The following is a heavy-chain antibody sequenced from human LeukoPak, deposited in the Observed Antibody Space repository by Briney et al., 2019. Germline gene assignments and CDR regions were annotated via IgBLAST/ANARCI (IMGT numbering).Heavy chain of an antibody. CDR1: GCTFTSYG. J-gene: IGHJ6*02. CDR3: ARDRRDTSLPYYPGIAVAGTTDSSYYYYGMDV. V-gene: IGHV1-18*01. D-gene: IGHD6-19*01. Sequence: ASVKVSCKASGCTFTSYGISWVRQAPGQGLEWMGWISAYNGNTNYAQKLQGRVTMTTDTSTSTAYMELSSLRSEDTAVYYCARDRRDTSLPYYPGIAVAGTTDSSYYYYGMDVWGQGTTVTVSS. CDR2: ISAYNGNT.